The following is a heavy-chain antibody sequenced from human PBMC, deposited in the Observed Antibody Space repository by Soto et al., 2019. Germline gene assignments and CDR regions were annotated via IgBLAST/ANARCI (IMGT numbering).Heavy chain of an antibody. J-gene: IGHJ6*02. CDR1: GGTFSSYA. D-gene: IGHD3-22*01. CDR3: ARTYYYDSSGYYPPTQYYYYYGMDV. CDR2: IIPIFGTA. Sequence: SVKVSCKASGGTFSSYAISWVRQAPGQGLEWMGGIIPIFGTANYAQKFQGRVTITADESTSTAYMELSSLRSEDTAVYYCARTYYYDSSGYYPPTQYYYYYGMDVWG. V-gene: IGHV1-69*13.